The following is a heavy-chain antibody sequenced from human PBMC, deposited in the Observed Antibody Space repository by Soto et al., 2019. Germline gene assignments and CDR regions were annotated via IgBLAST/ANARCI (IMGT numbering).Heavy chain of an antibody. D-gene: IGHD6-19*01. CDR2: ISYSGYT. V-gene: IGHV4-31*03. CDR3: ARDLKGTVTGRGAFCI. J-gene: IGHJ3*02. Sequence: QVQLQESGQGLVKPSQTLSLTCTVSGGSIRNDNFYWSYLRQRPGKGLEWIGYISYSGYTFYHPSLKSGVVISVDPSKNQSSRILNSVTAADTAVYYCARDLKGTVTGRGAFCIWGRGTLVTVSS. CDR1: GGSIRNDNFY.